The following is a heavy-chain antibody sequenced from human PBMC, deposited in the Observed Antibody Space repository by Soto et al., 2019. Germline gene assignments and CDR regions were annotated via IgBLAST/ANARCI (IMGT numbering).Heavy chain of an antibody. J-gene: IGHJ2*01. V-gene: IGHV4-59*11. CDR1: GDAITRHY. CDR3: ARNYGGNSQFFDL. D-gene: IGHD4-17*01. CDR2: FFHTGTA. Sequence: QVQLQESGPGLVKPSETLSLNCSVSGDAITRHYWSWIRQSPGKGLEWLGYFFHTGTALYNPSLRRRVTMSVDTSQNQFSLKLTSVIPADTAVYFCARNYGGNSQFFDLWGRGTLVTVSS.